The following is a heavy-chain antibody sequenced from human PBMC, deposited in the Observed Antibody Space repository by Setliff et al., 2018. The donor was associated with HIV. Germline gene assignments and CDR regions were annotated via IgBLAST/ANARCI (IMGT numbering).Heavy chain of an antibody. D-gene: IGHD3-22*01. CDR3: ARHMLYDSSGYTHAYFDY. CDR2: IYYSGST. CDR1: GGSISSRSYY. Sequence: SETLSLTCTVSGGSISSRSYYWGWIRQPPGKGLERLGSIYYSGSTYYNPSLKSRVTISVDTSKKQFSLKLSSVTAADAAVYYSARHMLYDSSGYTHAYFDYLIQGTLVTVSS. J-gene: IGHJ4*02. V-gene: IGHV4-39*01.